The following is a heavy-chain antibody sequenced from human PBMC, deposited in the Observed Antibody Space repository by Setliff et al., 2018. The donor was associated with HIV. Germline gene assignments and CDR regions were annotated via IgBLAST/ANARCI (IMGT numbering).Heavy chain of an antibody. D-gene: IGHD3-22*01. Sequence: SETLSLTCAVYGGSFSGYYWSWIRQPPGKRLEWIGEINQSGSTNYIPSLKSRLTMSVDTSKNQFSLKLSSVTAADTAVYYCARGPLDSSGYRSDAFDIWGQGTMVTVSS. J-gene: IGHJ3*02. CDR1: GGSFSGYY. V-gene: IGHV4-34*01. CDR3: ARGPLDSSGYRSDAFDI. CDR2: INQSGST.